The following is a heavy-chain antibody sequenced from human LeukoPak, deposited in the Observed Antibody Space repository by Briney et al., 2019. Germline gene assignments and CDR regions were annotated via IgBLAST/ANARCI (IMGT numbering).Heavy chain of an antibody. J-gene: IGHJ4*02. CDR1: GGSFSGYY. D-gene: IGHD1-1*01. Sequence: SETLSLTCAVYGGSFSGYYWSWIRQPPGKGLEWIGEINHSGSTNYNPSLKSRVTISVDTSKNQFSLKLSSVTAADTAVYYCAGGRLHPRYTFDYWGQGTLVTVSS. CDR3: AGGRLHPRYTFDY. CDR2: INHSGST. V-gene: IGHV4-34*01.